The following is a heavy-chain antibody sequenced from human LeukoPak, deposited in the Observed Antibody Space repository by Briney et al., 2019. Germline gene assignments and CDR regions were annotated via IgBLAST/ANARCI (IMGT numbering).Heavy chain of an antibody. CDR2: IKGKTDGGTV. Sequence: GGSLRLSCAASGFTFSNAWMNWVRQAPGKGLEWVGRIKGKTDGGTVDYAAPVKGRFTMSRDDSKNTLYLQMNSLKTEDTAVYYCTTDYPSIIVAGSGDRFDPWGQGTLVTVSS. D-gene: IGHD2/OR15-2a*01. V-gene: IGHV3-15*07. CDR3: TTDYPSIIVAGSGDRFDP. J-gene: IGHJ5*02. CDR1: GFTFSNAW.